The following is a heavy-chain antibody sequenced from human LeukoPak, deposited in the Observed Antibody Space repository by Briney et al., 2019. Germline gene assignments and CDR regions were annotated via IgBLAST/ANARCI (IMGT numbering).Heavy chain of an antibody. D-gene: IGHD3-3*01. V-gene: IGHV3-23*01. CDR2: ISGSGGST. CDR3: AKDLTIFGVVSYFDY. CDR1: GFTFSSYA. Sequence: GGSLRLSCAASGFTFSSYAMSWVRQAPGKGLEWVSAISGSGGSTYYADSVKGRFTISRDSSKNTLYLQMNSLRAEDTAVYYCAKDLTIFGVVSYFDYWGQGTLVTVSS. J-gene: IGHJ4*02.